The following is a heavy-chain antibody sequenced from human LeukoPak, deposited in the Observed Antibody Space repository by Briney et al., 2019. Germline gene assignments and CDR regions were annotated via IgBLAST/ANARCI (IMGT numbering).Heavy chain of an antibody. CDR3: AKDMRPYSGDRSFLFDQ. D-gene: IGHD1-26*01. J-gene: IGHJ4*02. V-gene: IGHV3-30*18. CDR1: GFSFSYYG. CDR2: ISYDGSDK. Sequence: GGSLRLSCAASGFSFSYYGVHWVRQAPGKGLEWVALISYDGSDKYFADSVKGRFSIPRDNSQKTLFLQMNSLISEDTAIYYCAKDMRPYSGDRSFLFDQWGQGTLVIVSS.